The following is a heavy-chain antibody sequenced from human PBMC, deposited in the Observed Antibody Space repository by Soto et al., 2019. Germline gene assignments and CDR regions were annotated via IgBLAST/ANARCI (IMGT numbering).Heavy chain of an antibody. D-gene: IGHD4-17*01. CDR2: IYPGDSDT. CDR3: ARPVYGDYPMYYFDY. J-gene: IGHJ4*02. V-gene: IGHV5-51*01. Sequence: PGESLKISCKGSGYSFTSYWIGWVRQMPGKGLEWMGIIYPGDSDTRYSPSFQGQVTISAGKSISTAYLQWSSLKASDTAMYYCARPVYGDYPMYYFDYWGQGTLVTVSS. CDR1: GYSFTSYW.